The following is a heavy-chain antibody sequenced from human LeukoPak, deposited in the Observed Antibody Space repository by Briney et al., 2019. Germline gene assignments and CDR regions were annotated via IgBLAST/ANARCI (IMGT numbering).Heavy chain of an antibody. CDR2: IYYSGST. CDR3: ARENRYGDYAGDAFDI. D-gene: IGHD4-17*01. CDR1: GGSISSSSYY. J-gene: IGHJ3*02. V-gene: IGHV4-39*07. Sequence: PSETLSLTCTVSGGSISSSSYYWGWIRRPPGKGLEWIGSIYYSGSTYYNPSLKSRVTISVDTSKNQFSLKLSSVTAADTAVYYCARENRYGDYAGDAFDIWGQGTMVTVSS.